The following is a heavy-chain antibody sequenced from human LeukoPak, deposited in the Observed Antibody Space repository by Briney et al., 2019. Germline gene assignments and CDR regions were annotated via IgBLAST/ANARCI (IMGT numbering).Heavy chain of an antibody. CDR3: TRVGVAAGFPEYYFDY. J-gene: IGHJ4*02. Sequence: GGSLRLSCTASGFTFGDYAMSWVRQAPGKGLEWVGFIRSKAYGGTTEYAASVKGIFTISRDDSKSIAYLQMNSLKTEDTAVYYCTRVGVAAGFPEYYFDYWGQGTLVTVSS. V-gene: IGHV3-49*04. CDR1: GFTFGDYA. D-gene: IGHD6-13*01. CDR2: IRSKAYGGTT.